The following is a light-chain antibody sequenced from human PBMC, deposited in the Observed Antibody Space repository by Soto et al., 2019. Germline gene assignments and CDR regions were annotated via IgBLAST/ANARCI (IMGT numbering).Light chain of an antibody. CDR1: RSLLHGSNNENF. CDR3: QQYFGIPIT. CDR2: WAS. J-gene: IGKJ4*01. Sequence: DIVMTQSPDSLAVSLGERATINCKSSRSLLHGSNNENFLAWYQQRPGQPPKLLFYWASTRQSGVPERFSGRGSETDFTLTIGSLRAEDVAVYYCQQYFGIPITFGGGTKVEIK. V-gene: IGKV4-1*01.